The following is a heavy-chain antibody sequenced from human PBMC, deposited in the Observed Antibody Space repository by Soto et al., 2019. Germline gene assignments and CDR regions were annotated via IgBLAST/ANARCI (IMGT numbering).Heavy chain of an antibody. CDR2: ISSSGSAI. Sequence: GGSLRLSCAASGFTFSSYEMNWVRQAPGKGLEWVSYISSSGSAIYYADSVKGRFTISRDNAKNSLYLQMNSLRAEDTAVYYCARGDSGYFDYWGQGTLVTVSS. D-gene: IGHD3-10*01. J-gene: IGHJ4*02. CDR3: ARGDSGYFDY. CDR1: GFTFSSYE. V-gene: IGHV3-48*03.